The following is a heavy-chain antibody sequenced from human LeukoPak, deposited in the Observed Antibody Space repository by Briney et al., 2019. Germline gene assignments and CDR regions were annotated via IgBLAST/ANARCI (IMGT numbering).Heavy chain of an antibody. CDR2: IHQSGNT. Sequence: SETLSLTCSVSGSSISSGYYWGWIRQPPGKGLEWIGSIHQSGNTYFNPSLRSRVTVSVDTSKNQFSLKLSSVTAADTAVYYCARDSWPEVVRFDFWGQGTLVTVSS. J-gene: IGHJ4*02. CDR3: ARDSWPEVVRFDF. D-gene: IGHD1-14*01. CDR1: GSSISSGYY. V-gene: IGHV4-38-2*02.